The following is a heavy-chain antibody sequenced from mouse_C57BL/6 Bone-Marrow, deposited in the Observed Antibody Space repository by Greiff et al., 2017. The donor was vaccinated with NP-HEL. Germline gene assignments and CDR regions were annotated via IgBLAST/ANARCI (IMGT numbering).Heavy chain of an antibody. CDR3: ARGNYPDY. Sequence: VQGVESGAELVKPGASVKLSCKASGYTFTSYWMHWVKQRPGQGLEWIGMIHPNSGSTNYNEKFKSKATLTVDKSSRTAYMQLSSLTSEDSAVYYCARGNYPDYWGQGTTLTVSS. V-gene: IGHV1-64*01. J-gene: IGHJ2*01. CDR2: IHPNSGST. CDR1: GYTFTSYW.